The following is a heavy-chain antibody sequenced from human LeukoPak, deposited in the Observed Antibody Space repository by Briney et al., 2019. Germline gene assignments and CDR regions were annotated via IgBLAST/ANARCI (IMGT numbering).Heavy chain of an antibody. J-gene: IGHJ4*02. CDR3: ARVVPHCSSTSCPVDY. V-gene: IGHV1-2*02. CDR1: GYTFTGYY. D-gene: IGHD2-2*01. CDR2: INPNSGGT. Sequence: ASVKVSCKASGYTFTGYYIHWVRQAPGQGLEWMGWINPNSGGTNYAQKFQGRVTMTRDTSISTAYMELSRLRSDDTAVYYCARVVPHCSSTSCPVDYWGQGTLVTVSS.